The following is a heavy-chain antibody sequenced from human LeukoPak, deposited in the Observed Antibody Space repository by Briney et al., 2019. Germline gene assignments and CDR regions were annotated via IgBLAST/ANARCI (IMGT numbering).Heavy chain of an antibody. Sequence: EASVKVSCKTSGYTFTNYGITWVRQAPGQGLEWMGWISSFNAHTNYAQKFQGRVTMTTDTSTSTAYMELRSLRSDDTAVYYCAKLGLRLDARSLDYWGQGTLVTVSS. V-gene: IGHV1-18*01. J-gene: IGHJ4*02. CDR2: ISSFNAHT. CDR1: GYTFTNYG. CDR3: AKLGLRLDARSLDY. D-gene: IGHD4/OR15-4a*01.